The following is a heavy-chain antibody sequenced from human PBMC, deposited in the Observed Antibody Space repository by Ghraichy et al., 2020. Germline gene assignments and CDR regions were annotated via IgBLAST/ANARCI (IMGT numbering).Heavy chain of an antibody. CDR2: INQDGREK. V-gene: IGHV3-7*03. Sequence: GGSLRLSCAASGLIFGSYWMTWVRQAPGRGLEWVPNINQDGREKYYVGSVKGRFTISRDNAKNSLYLQMNNLSAEDTAVYYCSSGDTFDIWGRGTMVTVSS. CDR3: SSGDTFDI. CDR1: GLIFGSYW. J-gene: IGHJ3*02. D-gene: IGHD3-10*01.